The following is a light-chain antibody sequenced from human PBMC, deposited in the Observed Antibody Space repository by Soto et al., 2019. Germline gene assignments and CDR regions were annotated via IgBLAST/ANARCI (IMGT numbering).Light chain of an antibody. J-gene: IGLJ2*01. V-gene: IGLV2-8*01. CDR1: SSDVGGYNY. CDR3: SSYAGSNIVV. Sequence: QSVLTQPPSASGSPGQSVTISCTGTSSDVGGYNYVSWYQQHPGKAPKLMIYEVSKRPSGVPDRFSGSKSGNTASLTVSGLQAGDEADYYCSSYAGSNIVVFGGGTKVTVL. CDR2: EVS.